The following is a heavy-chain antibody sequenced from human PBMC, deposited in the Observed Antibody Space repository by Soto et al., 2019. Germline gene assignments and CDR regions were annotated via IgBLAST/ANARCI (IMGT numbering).Heavy chain of an antibody. CDR3: TTGGNCGGDCYFADAFDI. V-gene: IGHV3-15*01. J-gene: IGHJ3*02. CDR1: GFTFINAW. CDR2: IKSKTDGGTT. Sequence: GGSLRVSCAASGFTFINAWMSWVRQAPGKGLEWVGRIKSKTDGGTTDYAAPVKGRFTISRDDSKNTLYLQMNSLKTEDTAVYYCTTGGNCGGDCYFADAFDIWGQGTMVTVSS. D-gene: IGHD2-21*02.